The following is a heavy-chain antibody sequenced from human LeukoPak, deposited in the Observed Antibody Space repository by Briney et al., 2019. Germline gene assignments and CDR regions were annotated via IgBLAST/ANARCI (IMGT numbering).Heavy chain of an antibody. D-gene: IGHD3-16*02. Sequence: GGSLRLSCAASGFTFSSYAMSGVRQAPGKGLEWVSAISGSGGSTYYADSVKGRFTISRDKSKNTLYLQMNSLRAEDTAVYYCAKRGAEVGVTVASGDYWGQGTLVTVSS. V-gene: IGHV3-23*01. CDR2: ISGSGGST. CDR3: AKRGAEVGVTVASGDY. J-gene: IGHJ4*02. CDR1: GFTFSSYA.